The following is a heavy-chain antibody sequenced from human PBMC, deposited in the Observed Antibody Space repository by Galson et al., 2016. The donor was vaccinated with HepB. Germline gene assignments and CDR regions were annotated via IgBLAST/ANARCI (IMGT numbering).Heavy chain of an antibody. CDR2: ISSSSDYI. V-gene: IGHV3-21*01. Sequence: SLRLSCAASGFIFSSYSMNWVRQAPGKGLEWVSSISSSSDYIFYAGSVKGRFTISRDNGKNSVFLQMNSMRAEDTAVYYCTTKTSGTYPFDYWGQGTLVAVSS. D-gene: IGHD1-26*01. CDR3: TTKTSGTYPFDY. CDR1: GFIFSSYS. J-gene: IGHJ4*02.